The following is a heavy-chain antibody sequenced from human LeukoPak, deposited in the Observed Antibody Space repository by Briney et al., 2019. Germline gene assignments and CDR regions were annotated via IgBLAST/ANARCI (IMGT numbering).Heavy chain of an antibody. CDR1: GGSISSSSYY. D-gene: IGHD1-26*01. Sequence: SETLSLTCTVSGGSISSSSYYWGWIRQPPGKGLEWIGSIYYSGSTYYNPSLKSRVTISVDTSKNQFSLKLSSVTAADTAVYYCAKVGPDIVGATTGAFDIWGQGTMVTVSS. V-gene: IGHV4-39*01. J-gene: IGHJ3*02. CDR2: IYYSGST. CDR3: AKVGPDIVGATTGAFDI.